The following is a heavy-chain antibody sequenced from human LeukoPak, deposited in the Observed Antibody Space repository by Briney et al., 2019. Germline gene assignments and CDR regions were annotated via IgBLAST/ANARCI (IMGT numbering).Heavy chain of an antibody. CDR2: IYTSGGT. Sequence: PSETLSLTCTVSGASISSYYWSWIRQPAGKGLEWIGRIYTSGGTHYNPSLKSRVTISVDTSTNQLSLKLSSVTAADTAVYYCASIDSGSYYGGFDYWGQGTLVTVSS. CDR3: ASIDSGSYYGGFDY. CDR1: GASISSYY. J-gene: IGHJ4*02. V-gene: IGHV4-4*07. D-gene: IGHD1-26*01.